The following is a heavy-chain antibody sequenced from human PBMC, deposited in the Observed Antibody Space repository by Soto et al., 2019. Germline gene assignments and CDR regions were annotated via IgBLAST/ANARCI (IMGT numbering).Heavy chain of an antibody. CDR3: ARGNYYDSSGYYDY. V-gene: IGHV4-59*01. CDR1: GGSFSSYY. D-gene: IGHD3-22*01. J-gene: IGHJ4*02. CDR2: LYYSGRT. Sequence: QVQLQESGPGLVKPSETLSLTCTVSGGSFSSYYWSWIRQPPGKGLEWSGYLYYSGRTNYNPSLKSRVTISVDTSKNQFSLKLSSVTAADTAVYYCARGNYYDSSGYYDYWGQGTLVTVSS.